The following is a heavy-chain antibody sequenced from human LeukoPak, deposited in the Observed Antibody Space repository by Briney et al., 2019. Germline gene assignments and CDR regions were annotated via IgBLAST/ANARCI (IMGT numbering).Heavy chain of an antibody. J-gene: IGHJ3*02. CDR2: IYYTGTR. CDR1: GGSVSSGNYY. V-gene: IGHV4-61*01. CDR3: ARQGIDAFDI. Sequence: PSETLSLTCTVSGGSVSSGNYYWSWIRQPPGKGLEWLGYIYYTGTRNYNPSLKSRVTISVDTSKNQISLRLSSVTAADTAVYYCARQGIDAFDIWGQGTLVTVSS.